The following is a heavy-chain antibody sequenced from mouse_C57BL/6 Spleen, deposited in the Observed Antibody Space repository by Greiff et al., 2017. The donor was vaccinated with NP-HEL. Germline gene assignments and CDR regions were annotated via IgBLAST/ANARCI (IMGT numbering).Heavy chain of an antibody. J-gene: IGHJ3*01. CDR3: ARGHYGSSPAWFAY. CDR1: GFTFSDYG. V-gene: IGHV5-15*01. Sequence: EVQRVESGGGLVQPGGSLKLSCAASGFTFSDYGMAWVRQAPRKGPEWVAFISNLAYSIYYAETVTGRFTISRENAKNTLYLEMSSLRSEDTAMYYCARGHYGSSPAWFAYWGQGTLVTVSA. CDR2: ISNLAYSI. D-gene: IGHD1-1*01.